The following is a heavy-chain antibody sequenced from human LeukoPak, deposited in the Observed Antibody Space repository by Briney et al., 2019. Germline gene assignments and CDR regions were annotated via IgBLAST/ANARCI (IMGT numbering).Heavy chain of an antibody. Sequence: SETLSLTCTVSGGSISSSGYYWGWIRQPPGKGLEWIGSIYYSGSTYYNPSLKSRVTISVDTPKNQFSLKLSSVTAADTAVYYCARGRGYSHGAPSHYYYCYMDVWGKGTTVTVSS. V-gene: IGHV4-39*07. CDR2: IYYSGST. CDR3: ARGRGYSHGAPSHYYYCYMDV. J-gene: IGHJ6*03. D-gene: IGHD5-18*01. CDR1: GGSISSSGYY.